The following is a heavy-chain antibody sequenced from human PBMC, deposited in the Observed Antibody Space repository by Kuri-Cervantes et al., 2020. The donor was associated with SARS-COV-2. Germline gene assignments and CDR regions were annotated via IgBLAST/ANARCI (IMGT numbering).Heavy chain of an antibody. J-gene: IGHJ6*02. V-gene: IGHV1-2*04. D-gene: IGHD3-10*01. CDR3: ARASVRGIIIPYHSYGMDV. CDR2: INPNSGGT. CDR1: GYTFTGYY. Sequence: ASVKVSCKASGYTFTGYYMHWVRQAPGQGLEWMGWINPNSGGTNYAQKFQGWVTMTRDTSISTAYMELSRLRSDDTAVYYCARASVRGIIIPYHSYGMDVWGQGTTVTVSS.